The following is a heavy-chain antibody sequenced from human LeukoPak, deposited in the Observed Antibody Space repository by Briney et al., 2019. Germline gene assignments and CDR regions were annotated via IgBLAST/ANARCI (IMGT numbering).Heavy chain of an antibody. Sequence: ASVEVSCKVSGYTLTELSMHWVRQAPGKGLERMGGFDPEDGETIYAQRFQGRVTMTEDTSTDTAYMELSSLRSEDTAVYYCATDREYYYGMDVWGQGTTVTVSS. CDR2: FDPEDGET. J-gene: IGHJ6*02. CDR3: ATDREYYYGMDV. V-gene: IGHV1-24*01. CDR1: GYTLTELS.